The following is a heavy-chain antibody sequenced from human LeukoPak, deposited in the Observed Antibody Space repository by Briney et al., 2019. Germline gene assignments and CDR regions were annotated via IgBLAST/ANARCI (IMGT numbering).Heavy chain of an antibody. CDR3: ARGIRSSSTFDL. V-gene: IGHV3-48*04. Sequence: PGGSLRLSCAASGFSFRSYTLSWVRQAPGKGLECVSYISIGSDVSEYADSVKGRFTISRDDAKNSLFLQMNSLRVDDTAVYYCARGIRSSSTFDLRGQGTLVTVSS. D-gene: IGHD6-6*01. CDR2: ISIGSDVS. J-gene: IGHJ4*02. CDR1: GFSFRSYT.